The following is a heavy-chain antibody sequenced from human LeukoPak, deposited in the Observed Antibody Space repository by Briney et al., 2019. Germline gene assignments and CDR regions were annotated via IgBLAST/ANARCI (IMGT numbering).Heavy chain of an antibody. J-gene: IGHJ4*02. D-gene: IGHD3-9*01. CDR2: IYYSGST. CDR3: ARLHGGILTGYFDY. V-gene: IGHV4-39*07. CDR1: GDSIDTSSYY. Sequence: PSETLSLTCTVSGDSIDTSSYYWGWIRQPPGKGLQWIGNIYYSGSTYYNPSLKSRVTISIDTSKNQFSLKLSSVTAADTAVYYCARLHGGILTGYFDYWGQGTLVTVSS.